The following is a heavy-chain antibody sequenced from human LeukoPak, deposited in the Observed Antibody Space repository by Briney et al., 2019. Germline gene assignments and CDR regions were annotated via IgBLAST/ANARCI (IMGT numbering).Heavy chain of an antibody. D-gene: IGHD3-22*01. V-gene: IGHV3-11*01. CDR2: ISSRGASQ. CDR3: ARRYYDDSGYYYFDY. CDR1: GFTFSDYY. Sequence: GGSLRLSCAAFGFTFSDYYMSWIRQAPGMGLEWVSYISSRGASQYYADSVKGRFTLSRDNAKNSLYLQMNSLRAEDSAVYYCARRYYDDSGYYYFDYWGQGTLVTVSS. J-gene: IGHJ4*02.